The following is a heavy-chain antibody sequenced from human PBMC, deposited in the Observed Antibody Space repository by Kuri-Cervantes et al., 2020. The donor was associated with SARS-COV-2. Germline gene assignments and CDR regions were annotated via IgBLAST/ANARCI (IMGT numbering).Heavy chain of an antibody. CDR3: SRTYDSSGSLYYYYYMDV. CDR1: GFTFSSYS. CDR2: IGSSSSTI. J-gene: IGHJ6*03. D-gene: IGHD3-22*01. Sequence: LSLTCAASGFTFSSYSMNWVRQAPGKGLEWVSYIGSSSSTIYYADSVKGRFTISRDNAKNSLYLQMNSLRAEDTAVYYCSRTYDSSGSLYYYYYMDVWGKGTTVTVSS. V-gene: IGHV3-48*01.